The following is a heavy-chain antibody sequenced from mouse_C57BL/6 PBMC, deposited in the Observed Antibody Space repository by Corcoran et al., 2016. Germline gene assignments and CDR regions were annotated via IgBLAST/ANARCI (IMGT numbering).Heavy chain of an antibody. J-gene: IGHJ4*01. V-gene: IGHV9-3*01. Sequence: QIQWVQSGPELKKPGETVKISCKASGYTFTTYGMSWVKQAPGKGLQGMGGINTYSGVPTYADDFKGRFAFSVEHSASTAYLQINNLKNEDTATYVCARWITKGAVDYWGQGTSVTVSS. CDR3: ARWITKGAVDY. CDR2: INTYSGVP. CDR1: GYTFTTYG. D-gene: IGHD2-4*01.